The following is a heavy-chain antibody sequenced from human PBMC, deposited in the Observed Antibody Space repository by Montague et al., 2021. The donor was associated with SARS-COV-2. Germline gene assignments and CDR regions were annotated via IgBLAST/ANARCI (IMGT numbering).Heavy chain of an antibody. J-gene: IGHJ4*02. D-gene: IGHD2-21*01. CDR2: IVDSDSST. CDR1: GFTFTSYA. CDR3: ARGVITPDY. V-gene: IGHV3-23*01. Sequence: SLRLSCAVSGFTFTSYAMSWVRQAPGKGLEWVSGIVDSDSSTHYANSVKGWFTISRDNSKNMVYLQMNSLRAEDTAVYYCARGVITPDYWGKGTLVTVSS.